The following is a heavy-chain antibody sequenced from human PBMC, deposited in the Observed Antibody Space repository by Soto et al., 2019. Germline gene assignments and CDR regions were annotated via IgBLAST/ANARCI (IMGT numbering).Heavy chain of an antibody. V-gene: IGHV4-59*01. CDR3: ASQGSGGSYSCFDP. CDR1: GGSISSYY. D-gene: IGHD1-26*01. Sequence: PSETLSLTCNVSGGSISSYYWSWIRQPPGKGLEWIGYIYYSGSTNYNPSLKSRVTISVDTSKNQFSLKLSSVTAADTAVYYCASQGSGGSYSCFDPWGQGTLVTVSS. CDR2: IYYSGST. J-gene: IGHJ5*02.